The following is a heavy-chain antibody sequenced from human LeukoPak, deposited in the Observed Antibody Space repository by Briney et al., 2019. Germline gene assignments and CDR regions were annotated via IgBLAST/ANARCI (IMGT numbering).Heavy chain of an antibody. V-gene: IGHV4-59*08. CDR3: ARYSWSASTPGSWFDP. CDR2: IYNYGNN. CDR1: VGSPRSYF. J-gene: IGHJ5*02. Sequence: SQTLSLTRTVSVGSPRSYFWSCIRHPPGKGLEWIWYIYNYGNNNYTPSLKSRISISVDTSKNQISLKLGSVTAADTALYYCARYSWSASTPGSWFDPWGQGTLVTVSS. D-gene: IGHD2-15*01.